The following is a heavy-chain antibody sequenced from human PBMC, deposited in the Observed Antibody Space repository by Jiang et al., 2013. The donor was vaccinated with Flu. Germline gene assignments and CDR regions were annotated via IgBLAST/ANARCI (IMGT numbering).Heavy chain of an antibody. J-gene: IGHJ4*02. CDR3: ARGIWVGTTNGYYFDY. CDR1: GYTFSSYA. CDR2: INAGNGNT. D-gene: IGHD1/OR15-1a*01. V-gene: IGHV1-3*01. Sequence: SGAEVKKPGASVEVSCKASGYTFSSYAIHWVRQAPGQRFEWLGWINAGNGNTKYSQKFQGRVTITRDTSASTAYMELSSLRSEDTAVFYCARGIWVGTTNGYYFDYWGQGTLVTVSS.